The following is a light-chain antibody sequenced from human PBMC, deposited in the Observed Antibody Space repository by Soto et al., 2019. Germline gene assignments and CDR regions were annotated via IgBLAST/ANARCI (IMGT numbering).Light chain of an antibody. CDR2: GNS. CDR1: SSNIGAGYD. Sequence: QLVLTQPPSVSGAPGQRVTISCTGSSSNIGAGYDVHWYQQLPGTAPKLLIYGNSNRPSGVPDRFSGSKSGTSASLAITGLQAEDEADYYGQSYDSSLSASVVFGGGTKLTVL. CDR3: QSYDSSLSASVV. J-gene: IGLJ2*01. V-gene: IGLV1-40*01.